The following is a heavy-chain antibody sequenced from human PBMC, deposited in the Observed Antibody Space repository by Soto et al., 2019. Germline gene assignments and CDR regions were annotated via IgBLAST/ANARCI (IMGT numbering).Heavy chain of an antibody. J-gene: IGHJ4*02. V-gene: IGHV3-73*02. D-gene: IGHD5-12*01. CDR2: IRSRANKYAT. Sequence: EVQLVESGGGLVQPGGSLKLSCAASGFTFRGSAMHWVRQASGKGLEWVGRIRSRANKYATAYAASVEGRFTISRDDSKNTAYLQMDSLKTEDTAGYYCTTPEVATGYWGQGTLVTVSS. CDR3: TTPEVATGY. CDR1: GFTFRGSA.